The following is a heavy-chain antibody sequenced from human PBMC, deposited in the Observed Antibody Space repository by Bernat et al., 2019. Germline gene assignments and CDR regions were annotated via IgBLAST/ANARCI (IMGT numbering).Heavy chain of an antibody. CDR2: ISSSGGNI. Sequence: EVQLLDSGGGLVQPGGSLRLSCAASGFAFSEYAMTWVRQAPGKGLDWVSAISSSGGNIFYADSVKGRFTISRDNSKNTLYLQMNSLRAEDTAVYYCAKDGLYYYDSSGYYYASYFDYWGQGTLVTVSS. J-gene: IGHJ4*02. V-gene: IGHV3-23*01. D-gene: IGHD3-22*01. CDR3: AKDGLYYYDSSGYYYASYFDY. CDR1: GFAFSEYA.